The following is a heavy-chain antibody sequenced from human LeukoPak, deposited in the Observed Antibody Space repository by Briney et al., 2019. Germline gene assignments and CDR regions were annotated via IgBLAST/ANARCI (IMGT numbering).Heavy chain of an antibody. D-gene: IGHD3-22*01. J-gene: IGHJ4*02. CDR2: ISYDGSNK. V-gene: IGHV3-30-3*01. Sequence: PGGSLRLSCAASGFTFSSYAMHWVRQAPGKGLEWVAVISYDGSNKYYADSVKGRFTISRDNSKNTLYLQMNSLKTEDTAVYYCTTDGDYYDSSLNFDYWGQGTLVTVSS. CDR3: TTDGDYYDSSLNFDY. CDR1: GFTFSSYA.